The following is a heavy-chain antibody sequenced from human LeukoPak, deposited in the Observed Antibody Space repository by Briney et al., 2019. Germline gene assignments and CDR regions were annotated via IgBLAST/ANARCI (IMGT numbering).Heavy chain of an antibody. CDR1: GGSISSSSYY. CDR2: IYYSGST. D-gene: IGHD3-22*01. V-gene: IGHV4-39*07. CDR3: ARAVSARSGYYYVRN. Sequence: PSETLSLTCTVSGGSISSSSYYWGWIRQPPGKGLEWIGSIYYSGSTYYNPSLKSRVTISVDTSKNQFSLKLSSVTAADTAVYYCARAVSARSGYYYVRNWGQGTLVTVSS. J-gene: IGHJ4*02.